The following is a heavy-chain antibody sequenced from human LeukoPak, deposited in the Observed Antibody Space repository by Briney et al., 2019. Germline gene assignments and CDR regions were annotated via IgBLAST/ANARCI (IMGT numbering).Heavy chain of an antibody. CDR1: GFTFSRYS. D-gene: IGHD4-23*01. CDR3: AREDGGKADI. V-gene: IGHV3-48*02. J-gene: IGHJ3*02. CDR2: ISSSNNTI. Sequence: GGSLRLSCAASGFTFSRYSMNWVRQAPGKGLEWVSYISSSNNTIDYADPVKGRFSISRDNAKNSLYLQMKSLRDEDTAVYYCAREDGGKADIWGQGTMVTVSS.